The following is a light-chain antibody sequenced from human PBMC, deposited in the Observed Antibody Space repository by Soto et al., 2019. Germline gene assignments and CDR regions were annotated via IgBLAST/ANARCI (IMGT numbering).Light chain of an antibody. J-gene: IGLJ1*01. CDR3: CSFAPFTTSYV. CDR2: EGA. V-gene: IGLV2-23*01. CDR1: SSDVVSSNL. Sequence: QSVLTQPASVSGSPGQSITISCTGTSSDVVSSNLVSWYQQHPHRAPKLIIYEGARRPSGVSGRFSASMSGNTASLRISGLQAEDEADYYCCSFAPFTTSYVFGTGTKLTVL.